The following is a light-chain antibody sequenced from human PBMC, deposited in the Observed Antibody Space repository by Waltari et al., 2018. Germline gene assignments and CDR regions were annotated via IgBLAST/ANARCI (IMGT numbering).Light chain of an antibody. J-gene: IGLJ3*02. CDR3: YSYARTITFV. CDR2: EVS. Sequence: QSALTQPASVSGSPGPPTPISCAGTSSDVGNSNHVSWYQQHPGTAPKPIIYEVSERPSGVSNRFSGSKSGNTASLTISGLQPEDEADYYCYSYARTITFVFGGGTKLTVL. V-gene: IGLV2-23*02. CDR1: SSDVGNSNH.